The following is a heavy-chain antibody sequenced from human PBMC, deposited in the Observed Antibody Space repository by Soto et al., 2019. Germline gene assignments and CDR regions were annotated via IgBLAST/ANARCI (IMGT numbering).Heavy chain of an antibody. D-gene: IGHD3-10*01. CDR3: VKGYGSGTYYVEYFDY. Sequence: GGSLRLSCSASRFAFYGFAMHWVRQAPGKGLEYVAAISSNGGSIYYVDSVKGRFTISRDNSKSTLYLQMSSLRPEDMAVYYCVKGYGSGTYYVEYFDYWGQGT. V-gene: IGHV3-64D*06. CDR2: ISSNGGSI. CDR1: RFAFYGFA. J-gene: IGHJ4*02.